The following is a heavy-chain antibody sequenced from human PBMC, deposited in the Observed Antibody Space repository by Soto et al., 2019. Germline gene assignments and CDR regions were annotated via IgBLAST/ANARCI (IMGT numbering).Heavy chain of an antibody. V-gene: IGHV3-23*01. CDR1: GFTFSSYA. J-gene: IGHJ4*02. D-gene: IGHD1-26*01. CDR2: ISGSGGST. Sequence: EVQLLESGGGLVQPGGSLRLSCAASGFTFSSYAMRWVRQAPGKGLEWVSAISGSGGSTYYADSVKGRFTISRDNSKNTLYLQMISLRAEDTGVYYCARRGSGSYYDYWGQGTLVTVS. CDR3: ARRGSGSYYDY.